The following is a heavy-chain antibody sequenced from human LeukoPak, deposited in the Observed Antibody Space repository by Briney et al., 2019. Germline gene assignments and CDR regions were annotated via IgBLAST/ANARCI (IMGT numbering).Heavy chain of an antibody. D-gene: IGHD2-15*01. J-gene: IGHJ6*02. V-gene: IGHV4-59*12. CDR1: GGSISSYY. Sequence: SETLSLTCTVSGGSISSYYWSWIRQPPGKGLEWIGYIYYSGSTNYNPSLKSRVTISVDTSKNQFSLKLSSVTAADTAVYYCARGKSRPLRLRYYGMDVWGQGTTVTVSS. CDR2: IYYSGST. CDR3: ARGKSRPLRLRYYGMDV.